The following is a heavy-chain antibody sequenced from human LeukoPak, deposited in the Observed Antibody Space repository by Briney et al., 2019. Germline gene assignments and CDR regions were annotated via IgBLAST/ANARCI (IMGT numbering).Heavy chain of an antibody. V-gene: IGHV1-69*01. CDR1: GVTFTSYA. CDR2: IIPIFGTA. Sequence: AASVKLSCKASGVTFTSYAISWVRQAPGQGLEWMGGIIPIFGTANYAQTFQGRVTIAADESTSTAYMELSSLRSEDTAVSYCARNFDSSGYYFGYWGQGTLVTVSS. D-gene: IGHD3-22*01. J-gene: IGHJ4*02. CDR3: ARNFDSSGYYFGY.